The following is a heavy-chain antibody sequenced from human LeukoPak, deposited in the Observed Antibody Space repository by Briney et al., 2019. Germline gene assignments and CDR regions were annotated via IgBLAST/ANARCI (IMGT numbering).Heavy chain of an antibody. V-gene: IGHV4-38-2*02. Sequence: SETLSLTCSVSGYSITSGYYWGWIRQPPGKGLEWIGSIYHAGNTFYDPSFNSRVTISVDTSKNQFSLQLSSVTAADTALYYCVRDRGQCLFDPWGQGTLVTVSS. CDR1: GYSITSGYY. CDR3: VRDRGQCLFDP. CDR2: IYHAGNT. J-gene: IGHJ5*02. D-gene: IGHD3-10*01.